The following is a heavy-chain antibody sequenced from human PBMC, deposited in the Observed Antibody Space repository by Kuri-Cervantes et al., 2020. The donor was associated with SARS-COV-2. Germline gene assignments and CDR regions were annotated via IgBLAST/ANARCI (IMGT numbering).Heavy chain of an antibody. CDR3: VKDFWSGYPTYYFDY. V-gene: IGHV3-30*09. Sequence: GESLKISCAASGFTFSSYAMHWVRQAPGKGLEWVAVISYDGSNKYYADSAKGRFAISRDNSKNTLYLQMNSLRAEDTAVYYCVKDFWSGYPTYYFDYWGQGTQVTVSS. CDR1: GFTFSSYA. D-gene: IGHD3-3*01. J-gene: IGHJ4*02. CDR2: ISYDGSNK.